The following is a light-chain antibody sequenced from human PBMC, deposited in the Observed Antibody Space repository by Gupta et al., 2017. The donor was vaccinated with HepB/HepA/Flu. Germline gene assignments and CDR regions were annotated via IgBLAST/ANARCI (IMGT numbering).Light chain of an antibody. CDR3: QQYANLPFT. J-gene: IGKJ5*01. V-gene: IGKV1-33*01. CDR2: DAS. CDR1: QDMSNS. Sequence: DIQMTQSPSSLSASVGDRVTITCQASQDMSNSLNWYQQKPGKAPKLLLYDASNFETGVPSTFSGSGSVTDFTFTIISLQPEDIATYYCQQYANLPFTFGHGTRLEI.